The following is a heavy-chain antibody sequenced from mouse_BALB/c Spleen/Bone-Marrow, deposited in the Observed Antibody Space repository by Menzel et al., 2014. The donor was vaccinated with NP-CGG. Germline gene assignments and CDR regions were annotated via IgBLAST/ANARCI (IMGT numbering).Heavy chain of an antibody. CDR1: GYVFSTYW. V-gene: IGHV1-80*01. CDR3: ARGGIPVDY. CDR2: IYPGDGDT. Sequence: QVQLQQSGAELVRPGSSVKISCESSGYVFSTYWINWVKQRPGQGLEWIGQIYPGDGDTDYNGKFKDKATLTADKSSNTADMQLSSLTSEDSAVYFCARGGIPVDYWGQGTTLTVSS. J-gene: IGHJ2*01.